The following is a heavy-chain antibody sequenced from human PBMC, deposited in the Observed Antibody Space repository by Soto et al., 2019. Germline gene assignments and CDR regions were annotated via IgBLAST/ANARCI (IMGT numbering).Heavy chain of an antibody. J-gene: IGHJ6*02. D-gene: IGHD4-17*01. Sequence: GGSLRLSCAASGFTFSSYAMHWVRQAPGKGLEWVAVISYDGNNKYYADSVKGRFTISRDNSKNTLYLQMNSLRAEDTAVYYCAREFYGDYNYYYGMDVWGQGTTVTVSS. V-gene: IGHV3-30-3*01. CDR2: ISYDGNNK. CDR1: GFTFSSYA. CDR3: AREFYGDYNYYYGMDV.